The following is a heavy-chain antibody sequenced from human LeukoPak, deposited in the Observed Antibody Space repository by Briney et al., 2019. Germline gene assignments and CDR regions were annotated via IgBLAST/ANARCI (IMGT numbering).Heavy chain of an antibody. CDR3: ARDSHLYSSSPQGAYYYGMDV. V-gene: IGHV3-48*03. Sequence: GGSLRLSCAASGFTFSSYEMNWVRQAPGKGLERVSYISSSGSTIYYADSVKGRFTISRDNAKNSLYLQMNSLRAEDTAVYYCARDSHLYSSSPQGAYYYGMDVWGQGTTVTVSS. CDR1: GFTFSSYE. J-gene: IGHJ6*02. D-gene: IGHD6-6*01. CDR2: ISSSGSTI.